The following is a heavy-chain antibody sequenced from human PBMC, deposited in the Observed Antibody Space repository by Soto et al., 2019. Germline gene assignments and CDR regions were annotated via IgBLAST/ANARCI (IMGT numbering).Heavy chain of an antibody. D-gene: IGHD6-6*01. V-gene: IGHV3-9*01. Sequence: LRLSCAASGFTFDDYAMHWVRQAPGKGLEWVSGISWNSGSIGYADSVKGRFTISRNNAKNSLYLQMNSLRAEDTALYYCAKGSIAARRDFDYWGQGTLVTVSS. CDR3: AKGSIAARRDFDY. CDR2: ISWNSGSI. CDR1: GFTFDDYA. J-gene: IGHJ4*02.